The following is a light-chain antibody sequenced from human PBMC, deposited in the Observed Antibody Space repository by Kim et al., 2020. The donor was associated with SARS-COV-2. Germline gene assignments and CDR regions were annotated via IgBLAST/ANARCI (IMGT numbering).Light chain of an antibody. CDR3: QSYNSSNHAV. CDR2: EAT. Sequence: TATISCSPNSGSIASNHVPWYQQRPGSAPTPVIYEATQRPSGVPDQFSGSIDSSSNSASLTISGLKTEAEADYYCQSYNSSNHAVFGGGTQLTVL. V-gene: IGLV6-57*03. CDR1: SGSIASNH. J-gene: IGLJ7*01.